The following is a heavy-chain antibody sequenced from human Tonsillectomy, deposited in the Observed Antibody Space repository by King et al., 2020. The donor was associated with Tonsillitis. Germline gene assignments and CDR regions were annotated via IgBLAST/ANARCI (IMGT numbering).Heavy chain of an antibody. J-gene: IGHJ4*02. Sequence: VQLVESGGGVVQPGGSLRLSCAASGFTFSSYGMHWVRQAPGKGLEWVAFIRYDGDNKYYADSVKGRFTISRDNSKNTLYLQMNSLRAEDTAYYYCAKSATSGGTVVTAFDYWGQGPLVTVSS. CDR3: AKSATSGGTVVTAFDY. CDR1: GFTFSSYG. D-gene: IGHD4-23*01. CDR2: IRYDGDNK. V-gene: IGHV3-30*02.